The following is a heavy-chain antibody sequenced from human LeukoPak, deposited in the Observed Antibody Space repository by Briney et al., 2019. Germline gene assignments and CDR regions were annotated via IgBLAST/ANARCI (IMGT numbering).Heavy chain of an antibody. CDR2: ISYDGSNK. V-gene: IGHV3-30*03. Sequence: GGSLRLSCAASGFALSTASMHWVRQAPGKGLEWVAVISYDGSNKYYADSVKGRFTISRDNSKNSLSLQMNSLRAEDTAVYYCARGGVVVVPPPGYWGQGTLVTVSS. CDR1: GFALSTAS. J-gene: IGHJ4*02. D-gene: IGHD2-2*01. CDR3: ARGGVVVVPPPGY.